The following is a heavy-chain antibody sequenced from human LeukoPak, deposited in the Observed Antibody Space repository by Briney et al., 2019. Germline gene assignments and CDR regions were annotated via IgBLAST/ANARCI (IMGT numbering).Heavy chain of an antibody. J-gene: IGHJ4*02. CDR3: ARAGGSYYYYFDY. CDR1: GFTFSVYG. V-gene: IGHV3-33*01. Sequence: GGSLRLSCAASGFTFSVYGMHWVRQAPGKGLEWVAVMWYDGSNKYYADSVKGRSTISRDNSKNTLYLEMSSLRAEDTAVYFCARAGGSYYYYFDYWGQGTLVTVSS. D-gene: IGHD1-26*01. CDR2: MWYDGSNK.